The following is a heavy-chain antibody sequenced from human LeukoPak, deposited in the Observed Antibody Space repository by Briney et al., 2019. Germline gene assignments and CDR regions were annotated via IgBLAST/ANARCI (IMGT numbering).Heavy chain of an antibody. D-gene: IGHD2-8*01. CDR1: GDSVSSNICA. J-gene: IGHJ4*02. CDR2: TYYRSNWYN. CDR3: ARDGGLRVSCIDY. Sequence: QTLSLTFVISGDSVSSNICAWNWTRQSPSRALEGLGKTYYRSNWYNDYAVSVKSRITINPDTSKTQFSLHLSSVAPEDAAVYYCARDGGLRVSCIDYWGQGTLVTVSS. V-gene: IGHV6-1*01.